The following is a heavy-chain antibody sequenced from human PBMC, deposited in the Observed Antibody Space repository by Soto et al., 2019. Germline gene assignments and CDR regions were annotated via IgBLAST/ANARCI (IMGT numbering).Heavy chain of an antibody. CDR1: GGSISSYY. CDR3: ARGGVDSSSFDYYYYYMDV. Sequence: SETLSLTCTVSGGSISSYYWSWIRQPPGKGLEWIGYIYYSGSTNYNPSLKSRVTISVDTSKNQFSLKLSSVTAADTAVYYCARGGVDSSSFDYYYYYMDVWGKGTTVTVSS. CDR2: IYYSGST. V-gene: IGHV4-59*01. J-gene: IGHJ6*03. D-gene: IGHD6-13*01.